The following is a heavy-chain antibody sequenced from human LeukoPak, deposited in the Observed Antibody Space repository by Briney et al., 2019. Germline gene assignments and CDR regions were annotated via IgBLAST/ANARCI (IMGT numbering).Heavy chain of an antibody. D-gene: IGHD4-17*01. CDR3: ARHYGDYTIGY. V-gene: IGHV3-30-3*01. CDR2: ISYDGSNK. Sequence: GGSLRLSCAASGFTFSSYAMHWVRQAPGKGLEWVAVISYDGSNKYYADSVKGRFTISRDNSKKTLYLQMNSLRAEDTAVYYCARHYGDYTIGYWGQGTLVTVSS. CDR1: GFTFSSYA. J-gene: IGHJ4*02.